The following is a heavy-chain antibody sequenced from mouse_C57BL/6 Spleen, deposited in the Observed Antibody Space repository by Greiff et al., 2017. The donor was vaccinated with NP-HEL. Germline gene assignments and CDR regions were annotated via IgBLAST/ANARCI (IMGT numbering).Heavy chain of an antibody. Sequence: VQLQQSGPGLVKPSQSLSLTCSVTGYSITSGYYWNWIRQFPGNKLEWMGYISYDGSNNYNPSLKNRISITRDTSKNQFFLKLNSVTTEDTATYYCASYSNYVGFDYWGQGTTLTVSS. J-gene: IGHJ2*01. CDR2: ISYDGSN. CDR1: GYSITSGYY. V-gene: IGHV3-6*01. D-gene: IGHD2-5*01. CDR3: ASYSNYVGFDY.